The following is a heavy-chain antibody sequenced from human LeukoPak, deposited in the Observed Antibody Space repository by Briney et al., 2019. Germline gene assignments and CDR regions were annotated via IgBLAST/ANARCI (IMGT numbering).Heavy chain of an antibody. CDR1: GYTFTSYY. CDR3: ARDERLLWFGSGFDP. J-gene: IGHJ5*02. D-gene: IGHD3-10*01. Sequence: ASVKVSCKASGYTFTSYYMHWVRQAPGQGLEWMGIINPSGGSTSYAQKFQGRVTMTRDMSTSTVYMELSSLRSEDTAVYYCARDERLLWFGSGFDPWGQGTLVTVSS. CDR2: INPSGGST. V-gene: IGHV1-46*01.